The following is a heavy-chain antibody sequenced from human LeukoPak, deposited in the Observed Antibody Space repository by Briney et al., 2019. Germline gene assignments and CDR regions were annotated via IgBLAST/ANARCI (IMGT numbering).Heavy chain of an antibody. CDR1: GYTFTSYD. D-gene: IGHD6-13*01. CDR3: ARQVAAAEQIDF. Sequence: ASVKVSCKASGYTFTSYDINWVRQATGQGLEWMGWMNPNSGNTGYAQKFQGRITITRNTSISTAYMVLSSLRSEDTAVYYCARQVAAAEQIDFWGQGTLVTVSS. J-gene: IGHJ4*02. CDR2: MNPNSGNT. V-gene: IGHV1-8*03.